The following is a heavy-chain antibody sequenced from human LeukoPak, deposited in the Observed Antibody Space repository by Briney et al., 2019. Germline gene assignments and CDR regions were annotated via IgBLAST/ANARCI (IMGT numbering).Heavy chain of an antibody. CDR2: ITSSSMTI. V-gene: IGHV3-48*02. CDR1: GFTFSSYS. CDR3: ARDSPYGDYPFDY. J-gene: IGHJ4*02. D-gene: IGHD4-17*01. Sequence: GGSLRLSCAASGFTFSSYSMNWVRQAPGKGLEWVSYITSSSMTIYYADSVKGRFSISRDNAKNALYLQMNSLRDEDTAVYYCARDSPYGDYPFDYWGQGTLVTVSS.